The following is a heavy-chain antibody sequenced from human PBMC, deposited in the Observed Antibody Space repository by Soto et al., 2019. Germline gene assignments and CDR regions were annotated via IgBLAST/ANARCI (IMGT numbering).Heavy chain of an antibody. V-gene: IGHV1-69*01. J-gene: IGHJ4*02. D-gene: IGHD6-19*01. Sequence: QVQLVQSGAEVRKPRSSVKVSCKASGGTFSSDAVRWVRQAPGQGLEWMGGLIPILGTTHYAHKFQGIVTITADESTNTAYMELSSLRSDDTAVYYCARASGYVSGWYHDYWGQGTRVTVSS. CDR1: GGTFSSDA. CDR3: ARASGYVSGWYHDY. CDR2: LIPILGTT.